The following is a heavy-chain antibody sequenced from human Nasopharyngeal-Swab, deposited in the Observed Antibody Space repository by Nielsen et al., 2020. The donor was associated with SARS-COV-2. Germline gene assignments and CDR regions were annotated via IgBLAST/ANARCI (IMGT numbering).Heavy chain of an antibody. V-gene: IGHV1-2*06. J-gene: IGHJ6*03. CDR2: VNPNSGGT. CDR1: GYTFTGYY. Sequence: ASVKVSCKASGYTFTGYYMHWVRQAPGQGLEWMGRVNPNSGGTNYAQKFQGRVTMTRDTSISTAYMELSRLRSDDTAVYYCARDRLELPPGHYYYYYMDVWGKGTTVTVSS. D-gene: IGHD1-7*01. CDR3: ARDRLELPPGHYYYYYMDV.